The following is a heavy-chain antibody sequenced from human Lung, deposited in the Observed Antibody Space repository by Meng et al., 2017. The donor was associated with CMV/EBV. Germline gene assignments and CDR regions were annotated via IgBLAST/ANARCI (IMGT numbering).Heavy chain of an antibody. Sequence: LXCTVSGGTISSYYWSWIRQPPGKGLEWIGYIYYSGSTNYNPSLKSRVTISVDTSKNHFSLKLSSVTAADTAVYYCARADYYNLMDFWGQGTPVTVYS. CDR2: IYYSGST. V-gene: IGHV4-59*01. CDR1: GGTISSYY. J-gene: IGHJ6*02. CDR3: ARADYYNLMDF.